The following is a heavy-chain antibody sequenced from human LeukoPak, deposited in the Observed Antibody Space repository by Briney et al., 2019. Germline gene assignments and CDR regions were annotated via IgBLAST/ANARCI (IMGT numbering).Heavy chain of an antibody. CDR1: GGSISSYY. CDR3: ARVVIAAAGNWFDP. Sequence: SETLSLTCTVSGGSISSYYWSWIRQPPGKGLEWIGYIYYSGSTNYNPSLKSRVTISVDTSKNQLSLKLNSVTAADTAVYYCARVVIAAAGNWFDPWGQGTLVTVSS. CDR2: IYYSGST. V-gene: IGHV4-59*01. D-gene: IGHD6-13*01. J-gene: IGHJ5*02.